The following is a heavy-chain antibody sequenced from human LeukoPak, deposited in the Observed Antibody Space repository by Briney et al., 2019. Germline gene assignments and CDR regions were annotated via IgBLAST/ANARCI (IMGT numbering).Heavy chain of an antibody. CDR1: GDPISSYSNYK. J-gene: IGHJ4*02. Sequence: PSETLSLTCTVSGDPISSYSNYKWSWIRHPPGKGLEGIGYIYYHGRTNYNPSLKSRVTFSVDTSKNQFSLKLSSVTAADTAVYYCAREYSAFDYWGQGTLVTVSS. CDR3: AREYSAFDY. V-gene: IGHV4-61*01. D-gene: IGHD6-13*01. CDR2: IYYHGRT.